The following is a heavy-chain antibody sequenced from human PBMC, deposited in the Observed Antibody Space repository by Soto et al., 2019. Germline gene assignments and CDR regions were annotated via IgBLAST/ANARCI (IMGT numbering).Heavy chain of an antibody. CDR3: ARGYTVFGDVTRYHSDY. V-gene: IGHV3-7*01. D-gene: IGHD3-3*01. CDR2: IQQDGSAK. J-gene: IGHJ4*02. CDR1: ERKSRGYG. Sequence: GPIRLCWTAAERKSRGYGGSWVSQAPGKGLGWVANIQQDGSAKYYADSVKGRFTISRDNAKNSLHLQMNSLRADDTAVYYCARGYTVFGDVTRYHSDYWGQGIQVTASS.